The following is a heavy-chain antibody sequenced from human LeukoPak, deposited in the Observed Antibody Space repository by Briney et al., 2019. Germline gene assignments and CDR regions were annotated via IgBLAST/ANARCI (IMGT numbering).Heavy chain of an antibody. CDR1: GFTFSSYG. J-gene: IGHJ4*02. CDR3: AKSSPGQQLVLGY. D-gene: IGHD6-13*01. V-gene: IGHV3-30*18. Sequence: PGRSLRLSCAASGFTFSSYGMHWVRQAPGKGLEWVAVISYDGSNKYYADSVKGRFTISRDNSKNTLYLQTNSLRAEDTAVYYCAKSSPGQQLVLGYWGQGTLVTVSS. CDR2: ISYDGSNK.